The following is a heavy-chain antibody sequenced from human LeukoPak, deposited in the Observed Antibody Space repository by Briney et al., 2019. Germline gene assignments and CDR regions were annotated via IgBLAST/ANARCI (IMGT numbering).Heavy chain of an antibody. Sequence: SGTLSLTCAVSGGSISSSNWWSSVRQPPGKGLEWIGEIYHSGSTNYNPSLKSRVTISVDKSKNQFSLKLSSVTAADTAVYYCARSYYDSSGDYYYYYGMDVWGQGTTVTVSS. CDR1: GGSISSSNW. CDR3: ARSYYDSSGDYYYYYGMDV. CDR2: IYHSGST. V-gene: IGHV4-4*02. D-gene: IGHD3-22*01. J-gene: IGHJ6*02.